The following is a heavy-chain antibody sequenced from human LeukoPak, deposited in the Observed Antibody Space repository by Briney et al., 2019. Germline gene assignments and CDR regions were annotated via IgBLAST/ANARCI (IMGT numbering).Heavy chain of an antibody. J-gene: IGHJ5*02. Sequence: GGSLRLSCAASGFTFSDYYMSWLRQAPGKGLEWVSYISSSSSYTNYADSVKGRFTISRDNAKNSLYLQMNSLRAEDTAVYYCARDGRSGPNWFDPWGQGTLVTVSS. D-gene: IGHD7-27*01. CDR1: GFTFSDYY. V-gene: IGHV3-11*06. CDR3: ARDGRSGPNWFDP. CDR2: ISSSSSYT.